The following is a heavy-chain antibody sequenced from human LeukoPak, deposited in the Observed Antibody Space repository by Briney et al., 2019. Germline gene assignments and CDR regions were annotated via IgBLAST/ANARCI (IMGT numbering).Heavy chain of an antibody. J-gene: IGHJ4*02. CDR2: ISWNSGSI. D-gene: IGHD4-17*01. Sequence: GRSLRLSCAASGFTFDDYAMHWVRQAPGKGLEWVSGISWNSGSIGYADSVKGRFTISRDNSKNTLYLQMNSLRAEDTAVYYCATLATVTTSSDYWGQGTLVTVSS. CDR3: ATLATVTTSSDY. CDR1: GFTFDDYA. V-gene: IGHV3-9*01.